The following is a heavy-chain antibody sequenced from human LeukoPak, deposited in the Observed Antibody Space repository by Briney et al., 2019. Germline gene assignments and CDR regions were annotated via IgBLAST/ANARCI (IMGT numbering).Heavy chain of an antibody. CDR1: GGSISSSNW. D-gene: IGHD2-15*01. CDR3: ARVVVVTATPVNYFDY. V-gene: IGHV4-4*02. J-gene: IGHJ4*02. CDR2: IYHSGNT. Sequence: KASETLSLTCAVSGGSISSSNWWSWVRQPPGKGLEWIGEIYHSGNTNYNPSLKSRVTMSLDKSKNQFSLKLSSLTAADTAVYYCARVVVVTATPVNYFDYWGQGTLVTVSS.